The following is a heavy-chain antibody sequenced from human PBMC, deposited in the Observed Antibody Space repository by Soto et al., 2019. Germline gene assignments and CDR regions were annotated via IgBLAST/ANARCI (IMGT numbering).Heavy chain of an antibody. J-gene: IGHJ1*01. CDR1: GFTFSSYG. CDR2: ISSGSHYM. Sequence: EVQLVESGGGLVQPGGSLRLSCAASGFTFSSYGMNWVRQAPGKGLEWVSSISSGSHYMYYADSVRGRFTISRDNAENSLYLHMNSLRAEDTAVYFCARDDYGDYDSEYFQVWGQGTLVTVSS. CDR3: ARDDYGDYDSEYFQV. V-gene: IGHV3-21*01. D-gene: IGHD4-17*01.